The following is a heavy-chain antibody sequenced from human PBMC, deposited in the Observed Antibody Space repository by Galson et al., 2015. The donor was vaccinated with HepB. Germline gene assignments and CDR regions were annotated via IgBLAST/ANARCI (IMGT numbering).Heavy chain of an antibody. CDR3: ASKWRHYYYYGMNV. V-gene: IGHV3-23*01. D-gene: IGHD2-8*01. Sequence: SLRLSCAASGFTFSSYAMSWVRQAPGKGLEWVSGISGSGGSTYHADSVKGRFTISRDNSKNTLFLQMNSLRAEDTAVYYCASKWRHYYYYGMNVWGQGTTVTVSS. J-gene: IGHJ6*02. CDR1: GFTFSSYA. CDR2: ISGSGGST.